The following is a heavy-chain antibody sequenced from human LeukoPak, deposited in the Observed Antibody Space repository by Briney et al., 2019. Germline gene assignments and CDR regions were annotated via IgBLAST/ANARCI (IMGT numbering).Heavy chain of an antibody. Sequence: GASVKVSCKASGYTFTSYYMHWVRQAPGQGLEWMGIINPSGGSTSYAQKIQGRVTMTRDTSTSTVYMELSSLRSEDTAVYYCARETSARYSGSYLGNYFDYWGQGTLVTVSS. CDR3: ARETSARYSGSYLGNYFDY. D-gene: IGHD1-26*01. CDR1: GYTFTSYY. J-gene: IGHJ4*02. CDR2: INPSGGST. V-gene: IGHV1-46*01.